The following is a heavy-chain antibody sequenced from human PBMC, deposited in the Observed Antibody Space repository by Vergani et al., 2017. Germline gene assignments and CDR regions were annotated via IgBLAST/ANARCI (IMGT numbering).Heavy chain of an antibody. J-gene: IGHJ4*02. V-gene: IGHV3-72*01. CDR1: GFTLSDHV. Sequence: EVQLVESGGGLVQPGGSLRLSCAASGFTLSDHVMDWVRQGPGKGLEWVGRSRNKARSYTTEYSASVEGRFTISRDDSRNSLYLQMNSLKTEDTAVYYCARSSGYYSYYFDFWGQGTLVTVSS. CDR2: SRNKARSYTT. D-gene: IGHD3-22*01. CDR3: ARSSGYYSYYFDF.